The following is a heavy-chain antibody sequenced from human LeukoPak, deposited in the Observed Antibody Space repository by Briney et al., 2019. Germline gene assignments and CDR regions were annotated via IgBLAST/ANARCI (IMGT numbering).Heavy chain of an antibody. CDR3: ARGPRRGAGLFQH. J-gene: IGHJ1*01. Sequence: PSETLSLTCTVSGGSISSGDYYWSWIRQPPGKGLEWIGYIYYSGSTYYNPSLKSRVTISVDTSKNQFSLKLSSVTAADTAVYYCARGPRRGAGLFQHWGQGTLVTVSS. CDR2: IYYSGST. D-gene: IGHD1-26*01. CDR1: GGSISSGDYY. V-gene: IGHV4-30-4*01.